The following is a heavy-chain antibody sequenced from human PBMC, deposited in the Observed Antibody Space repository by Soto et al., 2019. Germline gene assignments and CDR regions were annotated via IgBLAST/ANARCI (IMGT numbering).Heavy chain of an antibody. CDR3: ARAINWYSSSWYGGYYYYGMDV. Sequence: VASVKVSCKASGYTFTSYGISWVRQAPGQGLEWMGWISAYNGNTNYAQKLQGRVTMTTDTSTSTAYMELRSLRSDDTAVYYCARAINWYSSSWYGGYYYYGMDVWGQGTTVTV. CDR2: ISAYNGNT. D-gene: IGHD6-13*01. V-gene: IGHV1-18*04. J-gene: IGHJ6*02. CDR1: GYTFTSYG.